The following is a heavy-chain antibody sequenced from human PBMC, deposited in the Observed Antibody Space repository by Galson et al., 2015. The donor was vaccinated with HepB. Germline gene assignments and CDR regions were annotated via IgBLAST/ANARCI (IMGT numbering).Heavy chain of an antibody. J-gene: IGHJ4*02. CDR2: INTGNGNT. V-gene: IGHV1-3*04. CDR3: ARAPRISIGELMQPLTN. D-gene: IGHD3-10*01. Sequence: SVKVSCKASGYTFTTYNMNWVRQAPGQSLEWMGWINTGNGNTKYSRKFQGRVTITRDSSASTAYMYLNSLRSEDTAVYYCARAPRISIGELMQPLTNRGLGTLVTVSS. CDR1: GYTFTTYN.